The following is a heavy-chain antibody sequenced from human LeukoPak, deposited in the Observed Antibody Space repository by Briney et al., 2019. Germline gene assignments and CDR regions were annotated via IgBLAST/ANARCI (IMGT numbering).Heavy chain of an antibody. Sequence: ASVKVSCKASGYTFTSYGISWVRQAPGQGLEWMGWISAYNGNTNYAQKLQGRVTMTTDTSTSTAYMELRSLRSDDTAVYYCARDPYSGSYSRIGYWGQGTLVTVSS. D-gene: IGHD1-26*01. J-gene: IGHJ4*02. V-gene: IGHV1-18*01. CDR3: ARDPYSGSYSRIGY. CDR1: GYTFTSYG. CDR2: ISAYNGNT.